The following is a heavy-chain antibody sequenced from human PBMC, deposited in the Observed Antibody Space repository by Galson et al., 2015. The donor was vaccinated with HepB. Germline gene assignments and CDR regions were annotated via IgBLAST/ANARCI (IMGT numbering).Heavy chain of an antibody. CDR1: GFTFSTYR. CDR2: IHQDGSET. CDR3: ARVYGVDTAMVSITGRSVADY. Sequence: SLRLSCAASGFTFSTYRMTWVRQAPGKGLEWVANIHQDGSETYYVDSVKGRSTISRDNAKNSLYLQMNSLRAEDTAVYYCARVYGVDTAMVSITGRSVADYWGQGTLVTVSS. V-gene: IGHV3-7*01. J-gene: IGHJ4*02. D-gene: IGHD5-18*01.